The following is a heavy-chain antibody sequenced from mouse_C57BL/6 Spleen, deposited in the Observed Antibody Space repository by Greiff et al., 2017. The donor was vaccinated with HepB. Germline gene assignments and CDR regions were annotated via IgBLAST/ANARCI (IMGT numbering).Heavy chain of an antibody. J-gene: IGHJ4*01. Sequence: EVMLVESGGGLVQPGGSLKLSCAASGFTFSDYYMYWVRQTPEKRLEWVAYISNGGGSTYYPDTVKGRFTISRGNAKNTLYLQMSRLKSEDTAMYYCARGGYDYDVGSFYYAMDYWGQGTSVTVSS. D-gene: IGHD2-4*01. CDR3: ARGGYDYDVGSFYYAMDY. CDR2: ISNGGGST. CDR1: GFTFSDYY. V-gene: IGHV5-12*01.